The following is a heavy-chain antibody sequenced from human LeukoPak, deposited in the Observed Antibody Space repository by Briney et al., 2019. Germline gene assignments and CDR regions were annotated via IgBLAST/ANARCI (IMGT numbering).Heavy chain of an antibody. J-gene: IGHJ4*02. CDR1: GYSIGSRNYY. CDR3: ARGYDY. CDR2: IHYTGST. V-gene: IGHV4-39*01. Sequence: SETLSLTCTVSGYSIGSRNYYWGWIRQPPGKGLEWIGTIHYTGSTYYRSSLKGRLTMYVDRSKNQFSLKLNSVTASDTAVYYCARGYDYWGQGTLVTVSS. D-gene: IGHD3-22*01.